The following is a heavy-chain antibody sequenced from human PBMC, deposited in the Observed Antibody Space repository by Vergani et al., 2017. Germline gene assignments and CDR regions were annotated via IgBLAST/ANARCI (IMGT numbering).Heavy chain of an antibody. CDR2: MRPDSGNR. J-gene: IGHJ5*02. CDR3: ARDYSNNNYFDP. V-gene: IGHV1-8*01. Sequence: QVQLVQSGAEVKKPGASVKVSCEASGYSFTSHDIYWVRQAPGQGLEWMGWMRPDSGNRGFAQNFQGRISMTRNTSINTAYMELSSLTSEDTAIYYCARDYSNNNYFDPWGQGTLVTVSS. D-gene: IGHD4-11*01. CDR1: GYSFTSHD.